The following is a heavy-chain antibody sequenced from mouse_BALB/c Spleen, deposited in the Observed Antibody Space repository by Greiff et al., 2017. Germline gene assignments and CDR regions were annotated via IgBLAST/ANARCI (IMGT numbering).Heavy chain of an antibody. J-gene: IGHJ1*01. CDR3: ARLGYYYGSSYSYWYFDV. V-gene: IGHV1S135*01. Sequence: VQLQQSGPELVKPGASVKVSCKASGYSFTDYNMYWVKQSHGKSLEWIGYIDPYNGGTSYNQKFKGKATLTVDKSSSTAFMHLNSLTSKDSAVYYCARLGYYYGSSYSYWYFDVWGAGTTVTVSS. CDR2: IDPYNGGT. D-gene: IGHD1-1*01. CDR1: GYSFTDYN.